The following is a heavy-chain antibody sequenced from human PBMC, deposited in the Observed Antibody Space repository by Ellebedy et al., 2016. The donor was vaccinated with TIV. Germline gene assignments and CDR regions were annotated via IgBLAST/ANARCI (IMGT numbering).Heavy chain of an antibody. CDR1: GGSISSGGYS. Sequence: MPSETLSLTCAVSGGSISSGGYSWSWIRQPPGKGLEWIGYIYHSGSTYYNPSLKSRVTISVDRSKNQFSLKLSSVTAADTALYYCAKHHPLSSTFDVWGLGTMITVS. D-gene: IGHD1-7*01. J-gene: IGHJ3*01. V-gene: IGHV4-30-2*01. CDR2: IYHSGST. CDR3: AKHHPLSSTFDV.